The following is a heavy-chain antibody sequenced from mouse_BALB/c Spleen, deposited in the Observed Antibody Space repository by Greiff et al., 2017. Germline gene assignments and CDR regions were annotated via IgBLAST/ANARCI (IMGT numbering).Heavy chain of an antibody. CDR3: ARAPVRRHWYFDV. V-gene: IGHV5-4*02. CDR1: GFTFSDYY. D-gene: IGHD2-14*01. Sequence: EVQVVESGGGLVKPGGSLKLSCAASGFTFSDYYMYWVRQTPEKRLEWVATISDGGSYTYYPDSVKGRFTISRDNAKNNLYLQMSSLKSEDTAMYYCARAPVRRHWYFDVWGAGTTVTVSS. CDR2: ISDGGSYT. J-gene: IGHJ1*01.